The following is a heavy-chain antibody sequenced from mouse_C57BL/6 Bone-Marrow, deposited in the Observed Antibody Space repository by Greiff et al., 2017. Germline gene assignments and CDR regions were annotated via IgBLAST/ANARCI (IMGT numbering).Heavy chain of an antibody. Sequence: EVMLVESGGGLVKPGGSLKLSCAASGFTFSDYGMHWVRQAPEKGLEWVAYISSGSSTIYYADTVKGRFTISRDNAKNTLLLQMTSLRSEDTAMYYCARDDYAVGWFAYWGQGTLVTVSA. CDR1: GFTFSDYG. V-gene: IGHV5-17*01. CDR3: ARDDYAVGWFAY. CDR2: ISSGSSTI. J-gene: IGHJ3*01. D-gene: IGHD2-4*01.